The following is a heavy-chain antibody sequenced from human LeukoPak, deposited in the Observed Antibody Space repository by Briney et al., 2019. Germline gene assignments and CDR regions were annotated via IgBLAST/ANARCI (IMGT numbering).Heavy chain of an antibody. V-gene: IGHV4-59*01. J-gene: IGHJ2*01. CDR1: GGSISSYY. CDR3: ARDGNPWNLDI. D-gene: IGHD1-14*01. CDR2: IYYSGRT. Sequence: SETLSLTCTVSGGSISSYYWTWIRQPPGKALEWIGYIYYSGRTNYNPSLKSRVTMSVDTSKNQFSLTPSSVTAADTAVYYCARDGNPWNLDIWGRGTLVTVSS.